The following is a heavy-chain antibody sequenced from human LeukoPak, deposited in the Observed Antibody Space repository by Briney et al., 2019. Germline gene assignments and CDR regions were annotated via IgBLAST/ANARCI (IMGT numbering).Heavy chain of an antibody. Sequence: GWALRLSCAASGFTFSSYAMHWLRQAPGKALEWVAVISEDGSKKYYADYAKGRFTIARDNSKNTLYLQMNSLRAEDTAVYYCARDGSGSYYNPTFDYWGQGTLVTVCS. CDR3: ARDGSGSYYNPTFDY. D-gene: IGHD3-10*01. J-gene: IGHJ4*02. CDR1: GFTFSSYA. CDR2: ISEDGSKK. V-gene: IGHV3-30*04.